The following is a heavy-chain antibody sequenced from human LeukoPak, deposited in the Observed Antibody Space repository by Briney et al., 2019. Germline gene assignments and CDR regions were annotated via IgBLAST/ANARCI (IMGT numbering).Heavy chain of an antibody. D-gene: IGHD3-22*01. CDR1: AYSFISYG. V-gene: IGHV1-18*01. Sequence: ASAKVSCKAFAYSFISYGISWVRQELGEGVVWLGWIIAYSDNTNYEQKYQGTVTMTADTSTNKAYMELSRQRTDDTAVYSCASGHPGYYDNSGYLPLDYWGQGTLVTASS. CDR2: IIAYSDNT. CDR3: ASGHPGYYDNSGYLPLDY. J-gene: IGHJ4*02.